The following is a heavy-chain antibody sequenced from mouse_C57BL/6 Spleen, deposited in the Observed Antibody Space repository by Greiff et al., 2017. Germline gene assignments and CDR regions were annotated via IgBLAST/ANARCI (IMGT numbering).Heavy chain of an antibody. CDR3: ARGSLYFDY. Sequence: EVMLVESGGGLVKPGGSLKLSCAASGFTFSSYAMSWVRQTPEKRLEWVATISDGGSYTYYPDNVKGRFTISRDNAKNNLYLQMSHLKSEDTAMYSCARGSLYFDYWGQGTTLTVSS. J-gene: IGHJ2*01. V-gene: IGHV5-4*03. CDR2: ISDGGSYT. CDR1: GFTFSSYA.